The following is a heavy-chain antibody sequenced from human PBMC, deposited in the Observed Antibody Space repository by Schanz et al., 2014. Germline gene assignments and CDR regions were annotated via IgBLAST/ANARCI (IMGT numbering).Heavy chain of an antibody. D-gene: IGHD6-13*01. Sequence: EVQLVESGGGLVQPGGSLRLCCVASGFTFSRYWMTWVRQAPGKGLEWVANIKQDGSAKNYVDSVKGRFTISRDNSKNTLYLQMNSLRAEDTAVYYCARDRQQLVGRIGYYYGMDVWGQGTTVTVSS. J-gene: IGHJ6*02. V-gene: IGHV3-7*01. CDR2: IKQDGSAK. CDR3: ARDRQQLVGRIGYYYGMDV. CDR1: GFTFSRYW.